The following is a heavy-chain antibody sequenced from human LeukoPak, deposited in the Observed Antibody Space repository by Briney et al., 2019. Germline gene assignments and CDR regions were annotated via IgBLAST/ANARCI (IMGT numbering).Heavy chain of an antibody. CDR3: ARLPVTVVVVDY. J-gene: IGHJ4*02. CDR1: GYTFTGYY. Sequence: ASVKVSCKASGYTFTGYYMHWVRQAPGQGLEWMGWINPNSGGTNHAQKFQGRVTMTRDTSISTAYMELSRLRSDDTAVYYCARLPVTVVVVDYWGQGTLVTVSS. CDR2: INPNSGGT. V-gene: IGHV1-2*02. D-gene: IGHD2-15*01.